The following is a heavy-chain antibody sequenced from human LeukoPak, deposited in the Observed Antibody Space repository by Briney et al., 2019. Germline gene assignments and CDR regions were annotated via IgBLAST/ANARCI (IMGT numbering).Heavy chain of an antibody. CDR3: AKAPSIAVAGTNFDY. D-gene: IGHD6-19*01. J-gene: IGHJ4*02. V-gene: IGHV3-23*01. CDR1: GFTFSSYA. Sequence: AGGSLRLSCAASGFTFSSYAMSWVRRAPGKGLEWVSAISGSGGSTYYADSVKGRFTISRDNSKNTLYLQMNSLRAEDTAVYYCAKAPSIAVAGTNFDYWGQGTLVTVSS. CDR2: ISGSGGST.